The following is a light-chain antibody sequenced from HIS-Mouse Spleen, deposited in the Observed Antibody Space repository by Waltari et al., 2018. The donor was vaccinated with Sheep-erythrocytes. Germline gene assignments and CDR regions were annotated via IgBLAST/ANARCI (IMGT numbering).Light chain of an antibody. V-gene: IGLV2-11*01. J-gene: IGLJ1*01. CDR3: CSYAGSYNHV. CDR2: DVS. Sequence: QSALTQPASVSGSPGQSITIPCTGTSSDVGGYTYVPWYQQHPGKAPKLMIYDVSKRPSGVPDRFSGSKSGNTASLTISGLQAEDEADYYCCSYAGSYNHVFATGTKVTVL. CDR1: SSDVGGYTY.